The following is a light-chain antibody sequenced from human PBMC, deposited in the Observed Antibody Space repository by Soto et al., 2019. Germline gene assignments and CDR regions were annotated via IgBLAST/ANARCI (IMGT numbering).Light chain of an antibody. Sequence: DIQLNQSPSFLSASVVDRVTITCRASQGISSYLAWDQQKPGKAPKLLIYAASTWQSRVPSRFSSSGAETEFTLTISSLPPEDFATYYGQQLNSYPLTFGGGTKVEIK. V-gene: IGKV1-9*01. J-gene: IGKJ4*01. CDR1: QGISSY. CDR3: QQLNSYPLT. CDR2: AAS.